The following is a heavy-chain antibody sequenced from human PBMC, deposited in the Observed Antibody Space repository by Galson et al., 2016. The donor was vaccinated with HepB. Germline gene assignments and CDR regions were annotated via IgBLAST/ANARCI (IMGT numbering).Heavy chain of an antibody. CDR3: TREFDL. CDR2: IKKDGSEI. V-gene: IGHV3-7*04. J-gene: IGHJ2*01. Sequence: SLRLSCAASGFSLGNYWMNWARQAPGKGLEWWANIKKDGSEINYVDSVKGRFTISRDNAKNSLFLQMNTLRVEDTAVYYCTREFDLWGRGTQVTVSS. CDR1: GFSLGNYW.